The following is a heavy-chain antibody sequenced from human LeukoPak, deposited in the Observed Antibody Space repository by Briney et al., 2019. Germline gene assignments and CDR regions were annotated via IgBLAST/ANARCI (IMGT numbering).Heavy chain of an antibody. V-gene: IGHV4-59*01. Sequence: SSETLSLTCTVSGGSISSYYWSWIRRPPGKGLEWIGYIYYSGSTSYNPSLKSRVTISVDTSNNQFSLKLSSVTAADTAVYYCARDTSGYRRGSFDYWGQGTLVTVSS. D-gene: IGHD3-22*01. J-gene: IGHJ4*02. CDR3: ARDTSGYRRGSFDY. CDR2: IYYSGST. CDR1: GGSISSYY.